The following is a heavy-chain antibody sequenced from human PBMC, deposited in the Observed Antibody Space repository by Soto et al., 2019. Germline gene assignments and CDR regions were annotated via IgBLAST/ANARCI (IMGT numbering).Heavy chain of an antibody. CDR2: IYYSGST. J-gene: IGHJ5*02. Sequence: SETLSLTCTVSGGSISSYYWSLIRQPPGKGLEWIGYIYYSGSTNYNPSLKSRVTISVDTSKNQFSLKLSSVTAADTAVYYCARAGRYCSGGSCSNWFDPWGQGTLVTVSS. D-gene: IGHD2-15*01. CDR3: ARAGRYCSGGSCSNWFDP. V-gene: IGHV4-59*01. CDR1: GGSISSYY.